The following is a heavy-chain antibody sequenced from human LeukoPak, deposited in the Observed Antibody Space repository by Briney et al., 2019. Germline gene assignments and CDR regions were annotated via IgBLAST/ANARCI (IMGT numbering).Heavy chain of an antibody. V-gene: IGHV3-74*01. CDR1: GFTFSTYW. CDR2: INIDGSGT. Sequence: GGSLRLSCAASGFTFSTYWMHWVRQTPGKGLVWVSRINIDGSGTTYADSVMGRFTVSRDNAKNSLYLQMNSLRAEDTAVYYCARDHEEGNYGMDVWGQGTTVTVS. CDR3: ARDHEEGNYGMDV. J-gene: IGHJ6*02.